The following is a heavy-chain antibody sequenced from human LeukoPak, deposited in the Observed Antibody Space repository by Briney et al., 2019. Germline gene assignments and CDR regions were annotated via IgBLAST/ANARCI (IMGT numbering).Heavy chain of an antibody. D-gene: IGHD2-15*01. Sequence: ASVTVSCTTSGYTFTNYYIHWVRRAPGQGLEWMGKINPSGGSTSYPQKFQGRVTMTRDTSTTTVYMELSTLRSEDTAIYCARGYCSGGGCSVLDAFDGWGQGTMVTVSS. V-gene: IGHV1-46*01. CDR1: GYTFTNYY. CDR3: ARGYCSGGGCSVLDAFDG. J-gene: IGHJ3*01. CDR2: INPSGGST.